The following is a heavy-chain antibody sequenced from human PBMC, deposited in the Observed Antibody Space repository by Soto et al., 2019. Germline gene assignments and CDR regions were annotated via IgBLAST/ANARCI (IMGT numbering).Heavy chain of an antibody. J-gene: IGHJ4*02. CDR3: AKRVEYSSSTHYLDY. Sequence: PGGSLRLSCAATGFTFSSDAMNRVRQTPGKGLEWVSGISANGGITYYADSVKGRFTIFRDNSKNTMSLQVNSLRAEDTAVYYCAKRVEYSSSTHYLDYWGQGTLVTVSS. D-gene: IGHD6-6*01. CDR1: GFTFSSDA. V-gene: IGHV3-23*01. CDR2: ISANGGIT.